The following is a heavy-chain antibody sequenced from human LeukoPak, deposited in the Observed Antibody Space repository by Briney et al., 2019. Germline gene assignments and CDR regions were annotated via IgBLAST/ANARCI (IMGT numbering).Heavy chain of an antibody. CDR1: GLTFSTSG. CDR2: IGPTGSDR. Sequence: GGCLRLSCTASGLTFSTSGFNWVRQAPGKGLGWVASIGPTGSDRYHADSIKGRFTISRDNANNFLYLQMNSLRAEDTAVYYCATENDGRHYGYWGQGTLLTVSS. J-gene: IGHJ4*02. V-gene: IGHV3-21*06. CDR3: ATENDGRHYGY. D-gene: IGHD1-1*01.